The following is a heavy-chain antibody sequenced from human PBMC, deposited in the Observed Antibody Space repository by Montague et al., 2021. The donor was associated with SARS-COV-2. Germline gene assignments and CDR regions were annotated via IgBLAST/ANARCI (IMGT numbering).Heavy chain of an antibody. CDR2: INYSGST. V-gene: IGHV4-59*01. D-gene: IGHD6-13*01. CDR1: GDSMNNYY. Sequence: SETLSLTCTASGDSMNNYYWSWIRQPPGKGLEWIGYINYSGSTHYNPSLQSRVTLSKDMSKNQFSLRLTSVTAADTAMYFCARAPIYRSSWYAYFDYWGQGTLVTVSS. J-gene: IGHJ4*02. CDR3: ARAPIYRSSWYAYFDY.